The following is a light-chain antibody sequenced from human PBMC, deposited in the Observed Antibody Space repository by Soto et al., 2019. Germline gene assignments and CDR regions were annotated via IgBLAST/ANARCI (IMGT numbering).Light chain of an antibody. V-gene: IGKV1-39*01. CDR2: AAS. CDR1: QSISSF. J-gene: IGKJ1*01. Sequence: DLPMTQSPSSLSASVGDRVTITCRASQSISSFLNWYQQKPGKAPKVLISAASSLQSGVPSRFSGSGSGTDFTLTISSLQPEDFATYYCQQSYSTPRTFGQGTKVEIK. CDR3: QQSYSTPRT.